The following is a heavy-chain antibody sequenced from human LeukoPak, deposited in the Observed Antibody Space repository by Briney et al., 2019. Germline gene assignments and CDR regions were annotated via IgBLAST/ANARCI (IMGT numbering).Heavy chain of an antibody. V-gene: IGHV3-7*01. CDR1: GFTFSSYW. CDR3: ARDQVIGYYDSSGPPDY. D-gene: IGHD3-22*01. Sequence: PGGSLRLSCAASGFTFSSYWMSWVRQAPGKGLEWVANIKQDGSEKYYVDSVKGRFTISRDNAKNSLYLQMNSLRAEEPAAYFCARDQVIGYYDSSGPPDYWGQGTLVTVSS. CDR2: IKQDGSEK. J-gene: IGHJ4*02.